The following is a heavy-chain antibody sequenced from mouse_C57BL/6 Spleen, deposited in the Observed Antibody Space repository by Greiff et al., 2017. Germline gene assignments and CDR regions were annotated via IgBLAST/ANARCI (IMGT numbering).Heavy chain of an antibody. CDR1: GFTFSDYY. V-gene: IGHV5-16*01. J-gene: IGHJ2*01. CDR2: INYDGSST. Sequence: EVKLVESEGGLVQPGSSMKLSCTASGFTFSDYYMAWVSQVPEKGLEWVANINYDGSSTYYLDSLKSRFIISRDNAKNILYLQMSSLKSEDTATYYCARAPPAYYSNYGYFDYWGQGTTLTVSS. CDR3: ARAPPAYYSNYGYFDY. D-gene: IGHD2-5*01.